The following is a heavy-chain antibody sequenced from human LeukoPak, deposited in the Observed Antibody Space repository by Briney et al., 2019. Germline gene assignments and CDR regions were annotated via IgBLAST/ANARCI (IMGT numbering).Heavy chain of an antibody. Sequence: GASVKVSCKASGYTFTSYYMHWVRQAPGQGLKWMGIINPSGGSTSYAQKFQGRVTMTRDISTRTVYMELSSLRSEETAVYYCAREGVYLRSSTCYFDYWGQGTLVTVSS. V-gene: IGHV1-46*01. CDR3: AREGVYLRSSTCYFDY. CDR1: GYTFTSYY. D-gene: IGHD3-3*01. CDR2: INPSGGST. J-gene: IGHJ4*02.